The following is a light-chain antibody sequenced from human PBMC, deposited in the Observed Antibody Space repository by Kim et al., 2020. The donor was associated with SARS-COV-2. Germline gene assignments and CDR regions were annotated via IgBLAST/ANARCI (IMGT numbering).Light chain of an antibody. V-gene: IGLV3-19*01. Sequence: SSELTQDPAVSVALGQTVRITCQGDSLRSYYATWYQQKPGQAPILVIYGKNNRPSGIPDRFSGSSSGNTASLTITGTQAGDEADYYCNSRDNSGDHVIFGGGTQLAVL. CDR1: SLRSYY. CDR3: NSRDNSGDHVI. CDR2: GKN. J-gene: IGLJ2*01.